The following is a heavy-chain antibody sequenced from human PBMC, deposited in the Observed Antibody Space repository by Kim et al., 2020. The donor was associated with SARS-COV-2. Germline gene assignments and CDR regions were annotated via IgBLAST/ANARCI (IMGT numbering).Heavy chain of an antibody. Sequence: ASVKVSCKASGYTFTSYDINWVRQATGQRLEWMGWMNPNSGNTGYAQKFHGRVTMTRNTSISTAYMELSSLRSEDTAVYYCARGIRYHLLFNDYYYMDAWGKGTTVTASS. J-gene: IGHJ6*03. D-gene: IGHD2-2*01. CDR1: GYTFTSYD. CDR2: MNPNSGNT. CDR3: ARGIRYHLLFNDYYYMDA. V-gene: IGHV1-8*01.